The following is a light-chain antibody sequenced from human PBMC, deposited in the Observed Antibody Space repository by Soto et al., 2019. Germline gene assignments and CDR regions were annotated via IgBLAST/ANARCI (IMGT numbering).Light chain of an antibody. J-gene: IGKJ1*01. CDR1: QRVSSSY. CDR3: QQYGSSPWP. CDR2: GAS. V-gene: IGKV3-20*01. Sequence: EIVLTQSPGTLSLSPGERATLSCRASQRVSSSYLAWYQQKPGQAPRLLIYGASSRATGIPDRFSGSGSGTDFTLTISRLEPEDFAVYYCQQYGSSPWPFGQGTKVEIK.